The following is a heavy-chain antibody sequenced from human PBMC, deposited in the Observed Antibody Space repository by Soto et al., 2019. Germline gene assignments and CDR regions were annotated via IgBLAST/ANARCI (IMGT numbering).Heavy chain of an antibody. V-gene: IGHV4-31*03. CDR3: ARDGYSYGYRAVYGMDV. J-gene: IGHJ6*02. CDR2: IYYSGST. D-gene: IGHD5-18*01. CDR1: GGSISSGGYY. Sequence: SETLSLTCTVSGGSISSGGYYWSWIRQHPGKGLEWIGYIYYSGSTYYNPSLKSRVTISVDTSKNQFSLKLSSVTAADTAVYYCARDGYSYGYRAVYGMDVWGQGTTVTVSS.